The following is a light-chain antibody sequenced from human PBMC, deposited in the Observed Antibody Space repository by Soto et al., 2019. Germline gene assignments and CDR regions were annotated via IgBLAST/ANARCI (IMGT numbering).Light chain of an antibody. J-gene: IGLJ1*01. V-gene: IGLV2-18*02. CDR1: SSDVGSYNR. CDR2: EVT. CDR3: SSYTSTSTYV. Sequence: QSVLTQPPSVSGSPGQSVSISCTGTSSDVGSYNRVSWYQQPPGTAPKLIIYEVTKRPSGVPDRFAGSKSGNSASLTISGLQAEDDADYYCSSYTSTSTYVFVTGTKVTV.